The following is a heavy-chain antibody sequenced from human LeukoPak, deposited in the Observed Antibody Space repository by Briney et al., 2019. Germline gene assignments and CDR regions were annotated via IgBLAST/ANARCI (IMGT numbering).Heavy chain of an antibody. Sequence: GGSLRLSCVASGFTFTSYSMNWVRQAPGKGLEWVSSISTGSTFIYHADSAKGRFTISRDNAENSVYLQMNSLRAEDTAVYYCARGSAGTTYNWFDAWGQGTLVTVSS. CDR3: ARGSAGTTYNWFDA. V-gene: IGHV3-21*06. CDR1: GFTFTSYS. D-gene: IGHD1-7*01. CDR2: ISTGSTFI. J-gene: IGHJ5*02.